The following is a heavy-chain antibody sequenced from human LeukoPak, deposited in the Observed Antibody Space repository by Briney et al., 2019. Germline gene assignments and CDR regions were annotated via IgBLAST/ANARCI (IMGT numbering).Heavy chain of an antibody. CDR1: GFTFSSYG. CDR2: IRYDGSNK. D-gene: IGHD2-8*02. J-gene: IGHJ4*02. CDR3: AKDLWSPSDY. Sequence: GGSLRLSCAASGFTFSSYGMHWVRRAPGKGLEWVAFIRYDGSNKYYVDSVKGRFTISRDNSKNTLYLQMNSLRVEDTAVYHCAKDLWSPSDYWGQGTLVTVSS. V-gene: IGHV3-30*02.